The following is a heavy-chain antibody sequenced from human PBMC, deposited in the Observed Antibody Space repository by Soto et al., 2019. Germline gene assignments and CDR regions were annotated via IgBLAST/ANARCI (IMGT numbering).Heavy chain of an antibody. CDR1: GGTFSSYA. J-gene: IGHJ6*02. V-gene: IGHV1-69*01. Sequence: QVQLEQSGAEVKKPGSSVKVSCKASGGTFSSYAISWVRQAPGQGLEWMGGIIPIFGTANYAQKFQGRVTITADESTSTAYMELSSLGSEDTAVYYCARATNGDYVDYYYYYGMDVWGQGTTVTVSS. D-gene: IGHD4-17*01. CDR3: ARATNGDYVDYYYYYGMDV. CDR2: IIPIFGTA.